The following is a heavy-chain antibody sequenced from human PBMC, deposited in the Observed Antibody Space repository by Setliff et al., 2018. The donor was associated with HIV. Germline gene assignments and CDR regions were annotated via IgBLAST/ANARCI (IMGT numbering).Heavy chain of an antibody. V-gene: IGHV1-24*01. J-gene: IGHJ4*02. D-gene: IGHD3-16*01. CDR3: ATVSYYHDRGAYLGVFDN. CDR1: GYTLTELS. CDR2: FDPEDGEA. Sequence: ASVKVSCKVSGYTLTELSIHWVRQTFGKGLEWMGGFDPEDGEAIYAQKFQGRVTMTEDTSTDTAYMELSNLGSDDSAVYFCATVSYYHDRGAYLGVFDNWGPGTLVTVSS.